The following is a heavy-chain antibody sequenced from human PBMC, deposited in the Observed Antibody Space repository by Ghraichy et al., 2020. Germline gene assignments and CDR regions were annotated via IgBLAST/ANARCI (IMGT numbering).Heavy chain of an antibody. Sequence: GGSLRLSCAASGFTFSIYAMTWVRQAPGKGLEWVSAITGSGDSTYYADSVKGRFTISRDNSKNTVYLQMNSLRAEDTVVYYCAKDRTGVFDYWGQGTLVTVSS. D-gene: IGHD7-27*01. V-gene: IGHV3-23*01. CDR1: GFTFSIYA. CDR2: ITGSGDST. J-gene: IGHJ4*02. CDR3: AKDRTGVFDY.